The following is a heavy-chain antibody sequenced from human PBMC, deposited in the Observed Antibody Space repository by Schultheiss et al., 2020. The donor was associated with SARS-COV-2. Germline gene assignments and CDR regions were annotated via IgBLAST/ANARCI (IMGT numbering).Heavy chain of an antibody. V-gene: IGHV4-31*02. CDR2: IYHSGNS. Sequence: SETLSLTCTVSGDSISSDGDYWTWIRQHPGKGLEWIGYIYHSGNSYYNPSLKSRVTISVDRSKNQFSLKLSSVTAADTAVYYCARGLMSIAVPFDYWGQGTLVTVSS. CDR3: ARGLMSIAVPFDY. J-gene: IGHJ4*02. CDR1: GDSISSDGDY. D-gene: IGHD6-19*01.